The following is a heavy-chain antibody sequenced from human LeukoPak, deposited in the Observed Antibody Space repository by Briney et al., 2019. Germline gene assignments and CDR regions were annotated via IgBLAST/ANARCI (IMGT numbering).Heavy chain of an antibody. CDR1: GYTFTNHG. V-gene: IGHV1-18*01. J-gene: IGHJ3*02. CDR2: VSIYNGNT. Sequence: ASVKVSCKASGYTFTNHGISWVRQAPGQGHEWMGWVSIYNGNTNYAHKLQVRVTMTTDTSTSTAYMELRSLRSDDTAVYYCARSGGWAYGDYDGFIAFDIWGQGTMVTVSS. CDR3: ARSGGWAYGDYDGFIAFDI. D-gene: IGHD4-17*01.